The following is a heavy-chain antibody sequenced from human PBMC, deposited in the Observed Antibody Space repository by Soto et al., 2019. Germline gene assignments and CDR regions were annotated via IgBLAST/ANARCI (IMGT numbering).Heavy chain of an antibody. CDR1: GGSFSGYY. CDR3: ARGRPRPLDY. CDR2: INHSGST. Sequence: SETLSLTCAVYGGSFSGYYWSWIRQPPGKGLEWIGEINHSGSTNYNPSLKSRVTISVDTSKNQFSLKLSSVTAADTAVYYCARGRPRPLDYWGQGTLVTVS. J-gene: IGHJ4*02. V-gene: IGHV4-34*01.